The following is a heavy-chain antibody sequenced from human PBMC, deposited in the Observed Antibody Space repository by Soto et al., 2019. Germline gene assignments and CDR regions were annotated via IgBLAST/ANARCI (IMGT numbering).Heavy chain of an antibody. J-gene: IGHJ6*02. V-gene: IGHV4-4*07. CDR2: IYSSGST. CDR3: ASRAAGASSHGMDV. Sequence: QVQLQESGPGLVKPSETLSLTCTVSGGSISSYYWSWIRQPAGKGLEWIGRIYSSGSTNYNDSLKSRITMSVDTSKDPFPPLMTSVTAAGSAVYSCASRAAGASSHGMDVWGQGARVTVPS. CDR1: GGSISSYY. D-gene: IGHD6-19*01.